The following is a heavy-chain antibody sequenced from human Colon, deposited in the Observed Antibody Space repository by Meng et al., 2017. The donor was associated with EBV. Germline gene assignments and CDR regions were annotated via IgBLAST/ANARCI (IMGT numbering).Heavy chain of an antibody. CDR1: GGSLSSRNW. CDR3: ARVGAYCGGDCYHPR. J-gene: IGHJ4*02. Sequence: VALQERGHGLGRPSGTLSLPCAVSGGSLSSRNWWSWVSQPPGKGLEWIGEIYHSGSTNYNPSLKSRVTISVDESKNQFSLRLSSVTAADTAVYYCARVGAYCGGDCYHPRWGQGTLVTVSS. D-gene: IGHD2-21*02. V-gene: IGHV4-4*02. CDR2: IYHSGST.